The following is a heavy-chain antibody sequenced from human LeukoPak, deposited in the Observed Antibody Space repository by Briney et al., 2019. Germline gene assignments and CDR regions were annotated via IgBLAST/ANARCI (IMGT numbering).Heavy chain of an antibody. Sequence: GGSLRLSCAASGFTFDDYAMHWVRQAPGKGLEWVSLISGDGGSTYYADSVKGRFTISRDNSKNSLYLQMNSLRTEDTALYHCAKNSGYDFSLDYWGQGTLVTVSS. D-gene: IGHD5-12*01. CDR1: GFTFDDYA. V-gene: IGHV3-43*02. J-gene: IGHJ4*02. CDR3: AKNSGYDFSLDY. CDR2: ISGDGGST.